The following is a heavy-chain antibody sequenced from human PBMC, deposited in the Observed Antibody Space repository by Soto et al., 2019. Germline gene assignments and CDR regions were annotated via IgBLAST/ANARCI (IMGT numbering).Heavy chain of an antibody. CDR1: GYSFTSYW. CDR2: IDPSDSYT. V-gene: IGHV5-10-1*01. CDR3: ARHRLHSSNYYYGMDV. J-gene: IGHJ6*02. D-gene: IGHD6-13*01. Sequence: GESLKISCKGSGYSFTSYWISWVRQMPGKGLEWMGRIDPSDSYTNYSPSFQGHVTISADKSISTAYLQWSSLKASDTAMYYCARHRLHSSNYYYGMDVWGQGTTVTVSS.